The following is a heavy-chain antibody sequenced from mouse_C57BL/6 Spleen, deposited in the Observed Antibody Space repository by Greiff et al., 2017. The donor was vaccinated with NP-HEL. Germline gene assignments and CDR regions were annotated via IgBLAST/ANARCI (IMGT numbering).Heavy chain of an antibody. CDR2: ISYDGSN. CDR3: ARDPDYGVDY. V-gene: IGHV3-6*01. Sequence: EVQLQESGPGLVKPSQSLSLTCSVTGYSITSGYYWNWIRQFPGNKLEWMGYISYDGSNNYNPSLKNRISITRDTSKNQFFLKLNSVTTEDTATYYCARDPDYGVDYWGQGTTLTVSS. CDR1: GYSITSGYY. J-gene: IGHJ2*01. D-gene: IGHD1-1*02.